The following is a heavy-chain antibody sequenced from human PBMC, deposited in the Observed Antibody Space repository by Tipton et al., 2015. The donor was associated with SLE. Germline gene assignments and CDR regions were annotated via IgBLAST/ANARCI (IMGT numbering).Heavy chain of an antibody. Sequence: GSLRLSCAASGFTFSTNAMSWVRQAPGKGLEWVSAISGSGSSTYYADSVQGRFTISRDNSKNTLSLQMNSLRTEDTAVYYCAKDAPSTSGWYFDYWGQGTLVTVSS. D-gene: IGHD6-19*01. CDR3: AKDAPSTSGWYFDY. V-gene: IGHV3-23*01. CDR1: GFTFSTNA. J-gene: IGHJ4*02. CDR2: ISGSGSST.